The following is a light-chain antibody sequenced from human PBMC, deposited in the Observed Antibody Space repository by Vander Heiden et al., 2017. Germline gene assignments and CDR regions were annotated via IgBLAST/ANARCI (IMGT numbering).Light chain of an antibody. CDR1: SSDVGAYNY. J-gene: IGLJ2*01. V-gene: IGLV2-11*01. Sequence: QSALTQPRSVSGSPGPSVPISCTGTSSDVGAYNYVFCYQQHPGQAPQVMSIEVRQRTSGVHDRCSGDKSGNTASLTIAGLKAEDEAYYDCCSDACSNRVFGGGTKLTVL. CDR2: EVR. CDR3: CSDACSNRV.